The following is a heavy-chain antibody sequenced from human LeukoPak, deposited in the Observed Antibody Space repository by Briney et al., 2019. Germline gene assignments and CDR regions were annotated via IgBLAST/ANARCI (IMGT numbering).Heavy chain of an antibody. CDR3: ARGQGATVPQVGKNWFDP. D-gene: IGHD1-26*01. Sequence: LETLSLTCAVYIDSFSNYYWDWIRQTPAKWRGCHGVVNESGSTNISTSLRSRVILSVVTSKNQFSLKLISVTVADTAIYYCARGQGATVPQVGKNWFDPWGQGTRVTVSS. J-gene: IGHJ5*02. CDR1: IDSFSNYY. CDR2: VNESGST. V-gene: IGHV4-34*01.